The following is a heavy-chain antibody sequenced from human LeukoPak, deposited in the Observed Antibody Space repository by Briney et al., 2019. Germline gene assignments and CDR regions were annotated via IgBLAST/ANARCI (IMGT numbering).Heavy chain of an antibody. V-gene: IGHV4-34*01. CDR1: IDSFTNYY. CDR3: ARGRYVTTRGGAAAGFLDY. CDR2: INHGGST. Sequence: PSETLSLTCAVYIDSFTNYYWNWIRQPPGKGLEWIGEINHGGSTNYNPSLKSRVTISVDTSQNQFSLRLSSVTAADTAVYYCARGRYVTTRGGAAAGFLDYWGQGTLVTVST. D-gene: IGHD6-13*01. J-gene: IGHJ4*02.